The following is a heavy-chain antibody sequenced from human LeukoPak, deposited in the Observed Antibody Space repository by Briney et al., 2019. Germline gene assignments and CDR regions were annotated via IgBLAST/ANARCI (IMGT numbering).Heavy chain of an antibody. CDR3: ARVYCSGGSCYSGWFDP. Sequence: SVKVSCKASGGTFSSYAISWVRQAPGQGLEWMGGIVPIFGTANYAQKFQGRVTITADESTSTAYMELSSLRSEDTAVYYCARVYCSGGSCYSGWFDPWGQGTLVTVSS. CDR1: GGTFSSYA. CDR2: IVPIFGTA. V-gene: IGHV1-69*13. J-gene: IGHJ5*02. D-gene: IGHD2-15*01.